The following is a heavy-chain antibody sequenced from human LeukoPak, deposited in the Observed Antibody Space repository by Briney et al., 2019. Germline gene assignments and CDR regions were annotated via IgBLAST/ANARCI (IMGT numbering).Heavy chain of an antibody. Sequence: SETLSLTCAVYGGSSSGYYWSWIRQRPGKGLEWIGEINHSGSTNYNPSLKSRVTISVDTSKNQFSLKLSSVTAADTAVYYCARVNECSSTSCYINYWGQGTLVTVSS. V-gene: IGHV4-34*01. CDR2: INHSGST. CDR1: GGSSSGYY. J-gene: IGHJ4*02. D-gene: IGHD2-2*02. CDR3: ARVNECSSTSCYINY.